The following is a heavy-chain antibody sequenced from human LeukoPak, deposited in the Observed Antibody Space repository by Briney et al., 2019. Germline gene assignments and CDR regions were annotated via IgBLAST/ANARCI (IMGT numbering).Heavy chain of an antibody. CDR1: GYSISSGYY. CDR3: ARVDTVTTYAFDI. CDR2: IYHSGST. V-gene: IGHV4-38-2*02. Sequence: SETLSLTCTVSGYSISSGYYWGWIRQPPGKGLEWIGSIYHSGSTYYNPSLKSRVTISVDTSKNQFSLKLSSVTAADTAVYYCARVDTVTTYAFDIWGQGTMVTVSS. D-gene: IGHD4-17*01. J-gene: IGHJ3*02.